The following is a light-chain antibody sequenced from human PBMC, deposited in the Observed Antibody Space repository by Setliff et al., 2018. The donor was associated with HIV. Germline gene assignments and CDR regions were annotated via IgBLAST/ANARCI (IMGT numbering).Light chain of an antibody. CDR1: QSVSSN. V-gene: IGKV3-15*01. J-gene: IGKJ2*01. CDR2: GAS. Sequence: EVVMTQSPAILSLSPGERATLSCRASQSVSSNLAWYQQKPGQGPRLLIYGASTRATGVPARFSGSGSGTEFTLTITSLQSEDFAFYYCQQYDDWPPYTFGQGTKVDIK. CDR3: QQYDDWPPYT.